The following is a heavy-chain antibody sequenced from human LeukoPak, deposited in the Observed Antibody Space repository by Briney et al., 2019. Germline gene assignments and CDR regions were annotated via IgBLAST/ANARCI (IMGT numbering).Heavy chain of an antibody. D-gene: IGHD3-3*01. Sequence: PSETLSLTCTVSGGSISSYYWSWIRQPPGKRLEWIGHIYYSGSTNYNPSLNSRVTISVDTSKNQFSLKLSSVTAADTAVYYCASRSSIWSGYQDTLYYFDSWGQGTLVTVSS. CDR2: IYYSGST. J-gene: IGHJ4*02. CDR1: GGSISSYY. V-gene: IGHV4-59*01. CDR3: ASRSSIWSGYQDTLYYFDS.